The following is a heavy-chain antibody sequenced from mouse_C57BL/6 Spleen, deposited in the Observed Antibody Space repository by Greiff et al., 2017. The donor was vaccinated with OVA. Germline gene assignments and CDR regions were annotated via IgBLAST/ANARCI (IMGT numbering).Heavy chain of an antibody. CDR2: ISSGSSTI. D-gene: IGHD1-1*01. CDR3: ARRSITTVVADWYFDV. CDR1: GFTFSDYG. J-gene: IGHJ1*03. Sequence: EVHLVESGGGLVKPGGSLKLSCAASGFTFSDYGMHWVRQAPEKGLEWVAYISSGSSTIYYEDTVKGRSTISTDNAKNTLFLQMTSLRSEDTAMYYCARRSITTVVADWYFDVWGTGTTVTVSS. V-gene: IGHV5-17*01.